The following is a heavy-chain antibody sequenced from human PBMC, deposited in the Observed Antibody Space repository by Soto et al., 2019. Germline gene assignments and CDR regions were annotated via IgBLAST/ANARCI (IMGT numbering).Heavy chain of an antibody. Sequence: GSLRLSCAASGFTVGNNYMSWVRQAPTKGLEWLSVIFGDGRTYYADSVKGRFTVSRDNSKNTLYLQMNSLRAEDTAVYYCAKGRAGTSEGVDYWGQGTLVTVSS. CDR2: IFGDGRT. CDR3: AKGRAGTSEGVDY. J-gene: IGHJ4*02. CDR1: GFTVGNNY. V-gene: IGHV3-66*01. D-gene: IGHD6-19*01.